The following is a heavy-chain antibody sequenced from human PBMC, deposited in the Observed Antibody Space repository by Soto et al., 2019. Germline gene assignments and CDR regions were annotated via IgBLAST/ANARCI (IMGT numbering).Heavy chain of an antibody. J-gene: IGHJ4*02. CDR3: VRIGVGSPGDY. V-gene: IGHV3-48*01. CDR2: ISSSSSTI. CDR1: GFSFNIYS. Sequence: GGSLRLSCAAYGFSFNIYSMKWVRQAPGKGLEWVSYISSSSSTIYYADSVKGRFTISRDNAKNSLYLQMNSLRAEDTAVYYCVRIGVGSPGDYWGQGTLVTVS. D-gene: IGHD2-2*01.